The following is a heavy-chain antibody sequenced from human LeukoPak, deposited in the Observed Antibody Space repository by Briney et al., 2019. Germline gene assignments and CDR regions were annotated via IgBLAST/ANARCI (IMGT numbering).Heavy chain of an antibody. V-gene: IGHV7-4-1*02. CDR3: ARSADYYDSSVPPDYFDY. J-gene: IGHJ4*02. Sequence: GASVKVSCKASGYTFTSYAMKWVRQAPGQGLEWMGWINTNTGNPTYAQGFTGRFVFSLDTSVSTAYLQISSLKAEDTAVYYCARSADYYDSSVPPDYFDYWGQGTLVTVSS. CDR2: INTNTGNP. CDR1: GYTFTSYA. D-gene: IGHD3-22*01.